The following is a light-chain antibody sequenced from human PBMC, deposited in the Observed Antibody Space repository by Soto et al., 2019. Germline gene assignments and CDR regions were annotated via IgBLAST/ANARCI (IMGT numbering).Light chain of an antibody. CDR3: QQYHQWPVA. CDR1: HSVGNN. CDR2: GAS. J-gene: IGKJ4*01. V-gene: IGKV3-15*01. Sequence: VMTQSPTTLSVSPGERATLSCRASHSVGNNLAWYQQNPGQAPRLLIYGASTRATGVPARFSGSGSATQFTLTISSLQSEDFGFYYWQQYHQWPVAFGGGTKVEIK.